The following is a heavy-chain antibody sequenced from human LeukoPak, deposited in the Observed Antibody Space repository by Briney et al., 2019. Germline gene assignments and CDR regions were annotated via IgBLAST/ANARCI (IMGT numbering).Heavy chain of an antibody. Sequence: GGSLRLSCAASGFTFSTYGMHWVRQAPGKGLEWVALISYEGSNKYYTDSVKGRFIISRDNSKNTLYLQMNSLRTEDTAVYYCAKDRLARGYDLLGGDWGQGTLVTVSS. CDR2: ISYEGSNK. CDR3: AKDRLARGYDLLGGD. V-gene: IGHV3-30*18. D-gene: IGHD5-12*01. CDR1: GFTFSTYG. J-gene: IGHJ1*01.